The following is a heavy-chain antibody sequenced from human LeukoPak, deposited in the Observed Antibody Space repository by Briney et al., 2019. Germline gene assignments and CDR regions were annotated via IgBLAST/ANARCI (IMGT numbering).Heavy chain of an antibody. J-gene: IGHJ4*02. CDR2: ISSSGSTI. V-gene: IGHV3-11*01. CDR1: RFTFTDYY. CDR3: ARDRGTFSIAARPVDY. Sequence: GGSLRLSCAASRFTFTDYYMSWIRQAPGKGLEWVSYISSSGSTIYYADSVKGRFTISRDNAKNSLYLQMNSLRAEDTAVYYCARDRGTFSIAARPVDYWGQGTLVTVSS. D-gene: IGHD6-6*01.